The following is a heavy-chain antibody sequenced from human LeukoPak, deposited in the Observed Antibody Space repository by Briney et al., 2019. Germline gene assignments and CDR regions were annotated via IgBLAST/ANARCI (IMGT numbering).Heavy chain of an antibody. CDR3: ASTSVLRYFDWLPYPDY. CDR1: GGSFSGYY. V-gene: IGHV4-59*08. D-gene: IGHD3-9*01. Sequence: SETLSLTCAVYGGSFSGYYWSWIRQPPGKGLEWIGYIYYSGSTNYNPSLKSRVTISVDTSKNQFSLKLSSVTAADTAVYYCASTSVLRYFDWLPYPDYWGQGTLVTVSS. J-gene: IGHJ4*02. CDR2: IYYSGST.